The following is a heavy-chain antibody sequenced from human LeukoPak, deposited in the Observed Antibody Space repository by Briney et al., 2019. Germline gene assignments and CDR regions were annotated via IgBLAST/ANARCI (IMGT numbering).Heavy chain of an antibody. CDR2: IIPIFGTA. Sequence: SVKVSCKASGGAFSSYAISWMRQAPGQGLEWMGGIIPIFGTANYAQEFQGRVTITMDESTSTAYMELSSLRSEDTAVYYCARDLTGPMTTVTSGAFDIWGQGTMVTVSS. CDR3: ARDLTGPMTTVTSGAFDI. V-gene: IGHV1-69*05. D-gene: IGHD4-17*01. CDR1: GGAFSSYA. J-gene: IGHJ3*02.